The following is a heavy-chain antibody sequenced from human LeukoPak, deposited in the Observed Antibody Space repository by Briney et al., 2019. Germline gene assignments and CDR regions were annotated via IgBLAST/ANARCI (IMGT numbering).Heavy chain of an antibody. CDR3: ASGIPGMAVPDY. CDR1: GYTFTGYY. Sequence: ASVKVSCKASGYTFTGYYMHWVRQAPGQGLEWMGIINPSGGGTSYAQKFQGRVTMTRDMSTSTVYMELSSLRSEDTAVYYCASGIPGMAVPDYWGQGTLVTVSS. CDR2: INPSGGGT. V-gene: IGHV1-46*01. J-gene: IGHJ4*02. D-gene: IGHD5-24*01.